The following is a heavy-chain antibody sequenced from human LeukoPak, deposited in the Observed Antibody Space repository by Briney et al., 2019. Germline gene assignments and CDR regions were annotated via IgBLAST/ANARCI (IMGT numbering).Heavy chain of an antibody. CDR1: GGSFSSYY. CDR2: VNYSGGT. J-gene: IGHJ4*02. V-gene: IGHV4-34*01. D-gene: IGHD4-17*01. CDR3: ARLPTVTFFDY. Sequence: SETLSLTCAVYGGSFSSYYWTWIRQPPGKGLEWIGEVNYSGGTKYNPSLKSRVTISVDTSKNQFSLRLSSVTAADTAVYHCARLPTVTFFDYWGQGTLVTVSS.